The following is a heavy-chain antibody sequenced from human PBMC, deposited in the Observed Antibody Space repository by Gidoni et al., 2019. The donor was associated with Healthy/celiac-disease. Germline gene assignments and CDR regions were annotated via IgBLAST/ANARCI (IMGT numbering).Heavy chain of an antibody. CDR3: ARDRGSSWDRPFTRNRNYYYYGMDV. D-gene: IGHD6-13*01. V-gene: IGHV3-30-3*01. Sequence: VQLVESGGGVVQPGRSLRLSCAASGFTFSSSSMHWVRPVPGKGLEWVAVISYDGSNKDYADYVKGRFTIARDNSKNTLYLQMNSLRAEDTAVYYCARDRGSSWDRPFTRNRNYYYYGMDVWGQGTTVTVSS. J-gene: IGHJ6*02. CDR2: ISYDGSNK. CDR1: GFTFSSSS.